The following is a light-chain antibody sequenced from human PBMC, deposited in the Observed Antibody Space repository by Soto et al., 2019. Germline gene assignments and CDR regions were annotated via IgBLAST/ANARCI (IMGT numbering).Light chain of an antibody. CDR1: QSISTW. J-gene: IGKJ4*01. Sequence: DIQMTQSPSSLSAYLGDRVTITCRANQSISTWLAWYQQKPGKAPNLLIYKASRLETGVPSRFSGSGSGTEFTLTINFLQPDDSATYYCQQYNSYSPLTFGGGTKVDIK. V-gene: IGKV1-5*03. CDR3: QQYNSYSPLT. CDR2: KAS.